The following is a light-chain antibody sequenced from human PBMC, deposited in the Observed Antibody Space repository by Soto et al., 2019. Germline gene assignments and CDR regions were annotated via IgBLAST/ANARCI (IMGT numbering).Light chain of an antibody. J-gene: IGLJ3*02. Sequence: QSVLTQPRSVSGSPGQSVTISCTGTSSDVGGYNYVSWYQQHPGKAPKLMIYDVSKRPSGVPDRFSGSKSGNTASPTISGLQAEDQADSFCAAWGDRLNTWVFGGGTKVTVL. V-gene: IGLV2-11*01. CDR2: DVS. CDR3: AAWGDRLNTWV. CDR1: SSDVGGYNY.